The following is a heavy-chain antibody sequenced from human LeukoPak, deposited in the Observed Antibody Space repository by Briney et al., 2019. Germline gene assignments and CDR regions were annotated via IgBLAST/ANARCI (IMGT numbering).Heavy chain of an antibody. J-gene: IGHJ6*03. CDR2: IYYNGNT. CDR1: GASISSRTYY. Sequence: SETLFLTCNVSGASISSRTYYWGWIRQPPGKGLEWIGSIYYNGNTCYNPSLKSRSTLSVPTSMSQISLRLSSVTAADTAVYYCARMDWVSATPHYYYYMDVWGKGTTVTVSS. V-gene: IGHV4-39*07. D-gene: IGHD2-15*01. CDR3: ARMDWVSATPHYYYYMDV.